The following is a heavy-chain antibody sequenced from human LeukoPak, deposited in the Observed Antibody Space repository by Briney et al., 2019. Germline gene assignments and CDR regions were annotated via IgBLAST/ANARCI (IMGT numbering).Heavy chain of an antibody. CDR3: ARGFTVTTRRVFDP. Sequence: SETLSLTRAVYGGSFSGYYWSWIRQPPGKGLEWIGEINHSGSTNYNPSLKSRVTISVDTSKNQFSLKLSSVTAADTAVYHCARGFTVTTRRVFDPWGQGTLVTVSS. J-gene: IGHJ5*02. V-gene: IGHV4-34*01. D-gene: IGHD4-11*01. CDR2: INHSGST. CDR1: GGSFSGYY.